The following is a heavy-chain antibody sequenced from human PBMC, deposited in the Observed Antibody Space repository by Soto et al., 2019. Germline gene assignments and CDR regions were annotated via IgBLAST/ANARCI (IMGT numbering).Heavy chain of an antibody. Sequence: SGGSLRLSCAASGFTFEDYPMHWARQAPGKGLEWVSGLTWNSGNMGYADSVKGRFTISRDNAGNSLYLQMNSLRPEDTAFYYCAKGLLAIVDYYMDVWGKGTTVTVSS. D-gene: IGHD2-21*01. CDR2: LTWNSGNM. CDR3: AKGLLAIVDYYMDV. CDR1: GFTFEDYP. J-gene: IGHJ6*03. V-gene: IGHV3-9*01.